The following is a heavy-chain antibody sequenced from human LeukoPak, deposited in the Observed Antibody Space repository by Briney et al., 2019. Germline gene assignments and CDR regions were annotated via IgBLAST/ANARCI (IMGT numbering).Heavy chain of an antibody. CDR1: GFTFSSYW. V-gene: IGHV3-74*01. D-gene: IGHD3-22*01. J-gene: IGHJ4*02. Sequence: GGSLRLSCAASGFTFSSYWMHWVRQAPGKGLVWVSRIHSDGSSTSYADSVRGRFTISRDDAKSTLYLQMSSLRAEDTAVYYCARSGWPYYFDYWGQGTLVTVSS. CDR2: IHSDGSST. CDR3: ARSGWPYYFDY.